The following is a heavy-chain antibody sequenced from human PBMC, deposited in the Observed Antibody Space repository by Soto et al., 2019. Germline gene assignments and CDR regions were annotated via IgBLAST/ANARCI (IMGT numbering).Heavy chain of an antibody. D-gene: IGHD3-10*01. CDR3: VRDRYSSSGWFDP. CDR1: GDSVSSYSAA. J-gene: IGHJ5*02. V-gene: IGHV6-1*01. CDR2: TYYRSRFFS. Sequence: QTLSLTCAISGDSVSSYSAAWNWIRQSPSGGLEWLGRTYYRSRFFSDYAESVKSRIIINPDTSKNQFSLQLKSVTPEDTAVYYCVRDRYSSSGWFDPWGQGTPVTVS.